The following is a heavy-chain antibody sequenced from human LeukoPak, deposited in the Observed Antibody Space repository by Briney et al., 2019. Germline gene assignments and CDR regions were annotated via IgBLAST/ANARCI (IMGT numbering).Heavy chain of an antibody. CDR2: ISSSGSTI. D-gene: IGHD1-26*01. V-gene: IGHV3-48*03. J-gene: IGHJ6*03. CDR3: ARDPYSGSYGDYYYYMDV. CDR1: GFTFSSYE. Sequence: QSGGSLRLSCAASGFTFSSYEMNWVRQAPGKGLEWVSYISSSGSTIYYADSVKGRFTISRDNAKNSLYLQMNSLRDEDTAVYYCARDPYSGSYGDYYYYMDVWGKGTTVTISS.